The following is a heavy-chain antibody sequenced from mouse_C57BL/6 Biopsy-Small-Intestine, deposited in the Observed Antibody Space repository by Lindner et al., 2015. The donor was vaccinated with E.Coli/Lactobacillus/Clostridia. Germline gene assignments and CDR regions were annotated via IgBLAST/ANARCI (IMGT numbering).Heavy chain of an antibody. Sequence: VQLQESGAELMKPGASVKLSCKATGYTFNGYWTEWVKQRPGHGLEWIGEVLPGSVTTNYNEKFKGKATFTADTSSSTAYMQLNSLTTEDSAIYYCARRWSYAMDYWGQGTSVTVSS. CDR1: GYTFNGYW. CDR3: ARRWSYAMDY. J-gene: IGHJ4*01. CDR2: VLPGSVTT. D-gene: IGHD2-3*01. V-gene: IGHV1-9*01.